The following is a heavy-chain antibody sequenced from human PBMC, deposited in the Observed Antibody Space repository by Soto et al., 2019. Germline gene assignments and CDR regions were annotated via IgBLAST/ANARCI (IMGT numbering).Heavy chain of an antibody. V-gene: IGHV3-7*01. Sequence: QPGGSLRLSCAASGFTFSSYWMTWVRQAPGKGLEWVANIKHDGSESYYVDSVKGRFIISRDNAANSLYLQMTNLRTEDTSVYYCARDRRSGSNVWGYYYAMDVWGQGATVTVSS. J-gene: IGHJ6*02. D-gene: IGHD3-16*01. CDR2: IKHDGSES. CDR3: ARDRRSGSNVWGYYYAMDV. CDR1: GFTFSSYW.